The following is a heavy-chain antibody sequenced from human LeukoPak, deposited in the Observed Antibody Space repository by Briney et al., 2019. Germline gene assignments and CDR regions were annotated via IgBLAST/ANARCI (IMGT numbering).Heavy chain of an antibody. CDR3: ASLVGATTGRYYYYYMDV. D-gene: IGHD1-26*01. CDR2: INHSGST. J-gene: IGHJ6*03. Sequence: SETLSLTCAVYGVSFSGYYWSWIRQPPGKGLEWIGEINHSGSTNYNPSLKSRVTISVDTSKNQFSLKLSSVTAADTAVYYCASLVGATTGRYYYYYMDVWGKGTTVTISS. CDR1: GVSFSGYY. V-gene: IGHV4-34*01.